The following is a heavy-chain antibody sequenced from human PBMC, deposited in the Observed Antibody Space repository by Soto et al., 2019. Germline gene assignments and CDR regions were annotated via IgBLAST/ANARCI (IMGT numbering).Heavy chain of an antibody. CDR2: IKQDGSEK. CDR3: ARGKQLRSSASYYGMDV. J-gene: IGHJ6*02. V-gene: IGHV3-7*03. D-gene: IGHD6-6*01. Sequence: PGGSLRLSCAASGFTFSSYWMSWVRQAPGKGLEWVANIKQDGSEKYYVDSVKGRFTISIDNAKNSLYLQMNSLRAEDTAVYYCARGKQLRSSASYYGMDVWGQGTTVTVSS. CDR1: GFTFSSYW.